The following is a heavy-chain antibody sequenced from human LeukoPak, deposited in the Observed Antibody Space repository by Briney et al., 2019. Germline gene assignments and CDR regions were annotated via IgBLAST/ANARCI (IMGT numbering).Heavy chain of an antibody. CDR2: ISEVGGRT. V-gene: IGHV3-23*01. D-gene: IGHD2-21*02. CDR3: AKRRTATNPYYLDC. Sequence: PGGSLRLSCAASGFTFSNYAMSWVRQAPGKGLDWVSSISEVGGRTYYADSVKGRFTISRDSSENTLYLQMDSLRAEDTAVYYCAKRRTATNPYYLDCWGRGTLVTVSS. J-gene: IGHJ4*02. CDR1: GFTFSNYA.